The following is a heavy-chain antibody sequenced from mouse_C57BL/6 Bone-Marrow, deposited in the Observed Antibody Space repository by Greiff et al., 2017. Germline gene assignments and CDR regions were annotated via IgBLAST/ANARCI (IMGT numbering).Heavy chain of an antibody. CDR3: APLDSSDYVMVY. D-gene: IGHD3-2*02. J-gene: IGHJ3*01. CDR2: IDPSDSYT. Sequence: QVQLQQPGAELVKPGASVKLSCKASGYTFTSYWMQWVKQRPGQGLEWIGEIDPSDSYTNYNQKFKGKATLTVDTSSSTAYMQLSSLTSEDSAVYYCAPLDSSDYVMVYWGQGTLVTVSA. V-gene: IGHV1-50*01. CDR1: GYTFTSYW.